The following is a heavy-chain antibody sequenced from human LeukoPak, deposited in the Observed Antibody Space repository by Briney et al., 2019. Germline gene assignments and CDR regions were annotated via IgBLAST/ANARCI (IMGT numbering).Heavy chain of an antibody. CDR1: GFTFDDYA. V-gene: IGHV3-9*01. J-gene: IGHJ4*02. Sequence: GGSLRLSCAAAGFTFDDYAMHWVRQAPGEGLEWVSGISWNSGSIGYADSVKGRFTISRDNSKKTLYLQMNSLRAEDTAVYYCAKDRAAASFFDYWGQGTLVTVSS. CDR2: ISWNSGSI. CDR3: AKDRAAASFFDY. D-gene: IGHD2-2*01.